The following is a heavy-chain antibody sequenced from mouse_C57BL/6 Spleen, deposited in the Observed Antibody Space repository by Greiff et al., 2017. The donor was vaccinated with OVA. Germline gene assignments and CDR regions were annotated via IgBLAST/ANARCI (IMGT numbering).Heavy chain of an antibody. D-gene: IGHD1-1*01. Sequence: QVQLQQSGPELVKPGASVKISCKASGYAFSSSWMNWVKQRPGKGLEWIGRIYPGDGDTNYNGKFKGKATLTADKSSSTAYMQLSSLTSEDSAVYFCARAGIFTTGFDYWGQGTTLTVSS. J-gene: IGHJ2*01. CDR1: GYAFSSSW. V-gene: IGHV1-82*01. CDR3: ARAGIFTTGFDY. CDR2: IYPGDGDT.